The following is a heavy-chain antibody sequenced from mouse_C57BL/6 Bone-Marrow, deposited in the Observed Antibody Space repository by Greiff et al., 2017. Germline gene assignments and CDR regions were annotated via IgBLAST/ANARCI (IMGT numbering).Heavy chain of an antibody. CDR3: ARDYYGSPHYFAY. V-gene: IGHV1-75*01. J-gene: IGHJ2*01. D-gene: IGHD1-1*01. CDR2: IFPGSGST. CDR1: GYTFTDYY. Sequence: QVQLQQSGPELVKPGASVKISCKASGYTFTDYYINWVKQRPGQGLEWIGWIFPGSGSTSYNEKFKGKATLTVDKSSSTAYLLLSSLTSENSAVYFCARDYYGSPHYFAYWGQGTTLTVSS.